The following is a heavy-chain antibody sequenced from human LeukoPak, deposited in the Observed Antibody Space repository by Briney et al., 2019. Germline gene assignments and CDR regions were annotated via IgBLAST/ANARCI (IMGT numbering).Heavy chain of an antibody. V-gene: IGHV3-33*01. Sequence: PGRSLRLSCAASGFTFSSYGMHWVRQAPGKGLEWVAVIWYDGSYKYYADSVKGRFTISRDNSKNTLYPQMNSLRAEDTAVYYCARDLHYGDYSPDYWGQGTLVTVSS. CDR2: IWYDGSYK. J-gene: IGHJ4*02. CDR3: ARDLHYGDYSPDY. CDR1: GFTFSSYG. D-gene: IGHD4-17*01.